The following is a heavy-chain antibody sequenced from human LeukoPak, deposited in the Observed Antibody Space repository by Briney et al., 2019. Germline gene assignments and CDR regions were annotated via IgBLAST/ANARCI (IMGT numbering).Heavy chain of an antibody. J-gene: IGHJ6*02. V-gene: IGHV4-34*01. CDR2: INHSGST. Sequence: SETLSLTCAVYGGSFSGYYWSWIRQPPGKGLEWIGEINHSGSTNYNPSLKSRVTISVDTSKNQFSLKLSSVTAADTAVYYCARGRRYCSSTSCSRGYHYYYGMDVWGQGTTVTVSS. CDR1: GGSFSGYY. D-gene: IGHD2-2*01. CDR3: ARGRRYCSSTSCSRGYHYYYGMDV.